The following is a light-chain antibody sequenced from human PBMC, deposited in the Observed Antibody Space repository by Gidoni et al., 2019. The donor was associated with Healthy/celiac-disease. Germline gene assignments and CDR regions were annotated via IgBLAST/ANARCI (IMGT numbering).Light chain of an antibody. CDR3: QQYGSSPQT. V-gene: IGKV3-20*01. J-gene: IGKJ5*01. CDR1: PSVSSSY. CDR2: GAS. Sequence: EIVLTQSPGTLSLSPGERATLSCRASPSVSSSYLAWYQQKPGLAPRLLIYGASLRAPGNPDMFSGSGSGTYFTLTISRLEPEDFAVYYCQQYGSSPQTFGQVTRLEIK.